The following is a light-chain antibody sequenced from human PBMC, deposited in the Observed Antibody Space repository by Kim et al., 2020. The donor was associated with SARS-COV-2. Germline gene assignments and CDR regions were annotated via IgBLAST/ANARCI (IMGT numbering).Light chain of an antibody. CDR3: QHYCRYPYT. CDR2: RAS. J-gene: IGKJ2*01. V-gene: IGKV1-5*03. Sequence: ASVGDRVTITCRASQSVKDWLVAWYQQKPGKAPNLLIYRASTLESGVPSRFSGSGFGTEFTLTISSLQPEDFAAYYCQHYCRYPYTFCQGTKLEI. CDR1: QSVKDW.